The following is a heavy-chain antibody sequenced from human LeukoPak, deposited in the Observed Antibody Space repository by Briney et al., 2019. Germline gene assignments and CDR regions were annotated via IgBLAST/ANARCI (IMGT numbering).Heavy chain of an antibody. CDR1: GASFISYY. J-gene: IGHJ4*02. D-gene: IGHD3-3*01. CDR2: IYTSGST. CDR3: ARDRFNNYADY. V-gene: IGHV4-4*07. Sequence: SETLSLTCTVSGASFISYYWSWIRQPAGKGLEWIGHIYTSGSTNYNPSLKSRATMSVDTSRNQFSLKLTSVTAADTAVYYCARDRFNNYADYWGQGTQVTVSS.